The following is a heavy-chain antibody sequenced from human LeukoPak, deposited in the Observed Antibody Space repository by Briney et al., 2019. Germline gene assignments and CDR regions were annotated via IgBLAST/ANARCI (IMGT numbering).Heavy chain of an antibody. V-gene: IGHV4-4*07. Sequence: PSETLSLTCTASGGSISSYYWSWIRQPAGKAPEWIGRIYSSGIINYNPSLKSRVTMSLDNSKNQLSLKLSYVTAADTAVYYCARDTGKSGYPDYWGQGTLVTVSS. CDR3: ARDTGKSGYPDY. CDR1: GGSISSYY. J-gene: IGHJ4*02. D-gene: IGHD3-3*01. CDR2: IYSSGII.